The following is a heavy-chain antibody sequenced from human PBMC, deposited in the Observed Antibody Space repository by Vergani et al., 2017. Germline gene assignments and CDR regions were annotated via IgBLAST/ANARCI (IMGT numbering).Heavy chain of an antibody. D-gene: IGHD3-10*01. CDR3: ARRSGRGEFGDYFDY. CDR1: GGSISSSSYY. CDR2: INYSGST. V-gene: IGHV4-39*01. Sequence: QLQLQESGPGLVKPSETLSLTCTVSGGSISSSSYYWGWIRQPPGKGLELIGSINYSGSTYYNPSLKSRVTISVDTSKNQFSLKLSCVTAADTAVYYCARRSGRGEFGDYFDYWGQGTLVTVSS. J-gene: IGHJ4*02.